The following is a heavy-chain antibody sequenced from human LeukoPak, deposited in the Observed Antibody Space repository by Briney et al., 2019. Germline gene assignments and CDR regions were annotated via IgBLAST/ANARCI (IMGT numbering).Heavy chain of an antibody. CDR1: GASITTYY. CDR2: IHSSGSA. CDR3: ARDILDVGATHYFDY. D-gene: IGHD1-26*01. Sequence: KSSETLSLTCTVSGASITTYYWSWIRQPPGKGLEYIGQIHSSGSANYNPSLKSRVAMSLDASKNQSSLTVSSVTAADTAIYYCARDILDVGATHYFDYWGQGSLLTVSS. J-gene: IGHJ4*02. V-gene: IGHV4-59*01.